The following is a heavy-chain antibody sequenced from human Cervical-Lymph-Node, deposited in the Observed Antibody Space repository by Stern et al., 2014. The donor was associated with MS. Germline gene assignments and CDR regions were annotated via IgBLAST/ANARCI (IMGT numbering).Heavy chain of an antibody. V-gene: IGHV1-18*04. CDR2: ISAINCNR. D-gene: IGHD1-14*01. CDR1: GYTFTSYG. CDR3: ARDDGATGYYYYGMDV. Sequence: QVQLVQSGAEVKKPGASVKVSCKASGYTFTSYGISWVRQAPGQGLEWMGWISAINCNRTYTQKLQVRVTMTTDTSTSTAYMELRSLRSDDTAVYYCARDDGATGYYYYGMDVWGQGTTVTVSS. J-gene: IGHJ6*02.